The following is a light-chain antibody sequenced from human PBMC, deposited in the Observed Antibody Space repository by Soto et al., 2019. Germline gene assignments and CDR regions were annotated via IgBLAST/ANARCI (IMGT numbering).Light chain of an antibody. CDR3: QQYYDWPRT. J-gene: IGKJ1*01. CDR1: QSVSSRY. Sequence: EFVLTQSPATLSLSSGEGATLSCRASQSVSSRYLAWYQQKPGQAPRLLIYGTSTRATGIPDRFSGSGYGTDFTLSINRLQSEDFAVYYCQQYYDWPRTFGQGTKVDIK. V-gene: IGKV3-20*01. CDR2: GTS.